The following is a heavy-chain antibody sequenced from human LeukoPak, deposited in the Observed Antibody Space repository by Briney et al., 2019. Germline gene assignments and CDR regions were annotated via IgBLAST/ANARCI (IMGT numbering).Heavy chain of an antibody. CDR3: AKGSAYCNSANCRGAFDL. Sequence: GRSLRLSCAASGFMFSSYGMHWVRQAPGKGLEWVAVISYDGSNKYYEDSVKGRFTISRDNSINTLYPQVNSLGTDDTAVYYCAKGSAYCNSANCRGAFDLWAQGTMVTVS. CDR2: ISYDGSNK. V-gene: IGHV3-30*18. D-gene: IGHD2-2*01. CDR1: GFMFSSYG. J-gene: IGHJ3*01.